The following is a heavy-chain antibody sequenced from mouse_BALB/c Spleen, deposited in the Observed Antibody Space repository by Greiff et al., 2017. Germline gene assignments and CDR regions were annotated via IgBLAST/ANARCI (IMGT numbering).Heavy chain of an antibody. J-gene: IGHJ3*01. V-gene: IGHV1-15*01. Sequence: QVQLQQSGAELVRPGASVTLSCKASGYTFTDYEMHWVKQTPVHGLEWIGAIDPETGGTAYNQKFKGKATLTADKSSSTAYMELRSLTSEDSAVYYCTRGNGNYEFAYWGQGTLVTVSA. CDR3: TRGNGNYEFAY. D-gene: IGHD2-1*01. CDR2: IDPETGGT. CDR1: GYTFTDYE.